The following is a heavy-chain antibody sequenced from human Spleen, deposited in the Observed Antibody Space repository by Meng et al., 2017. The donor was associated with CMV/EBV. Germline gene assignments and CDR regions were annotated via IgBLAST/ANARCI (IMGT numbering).Heavy chain of an antibody. Sequence: QLPRQESGPGLGKPSGPLPLTCAVSGGSISISTWWSWVRQPPGKGLEWIGEIYHSGGTNYNPSLRGRVTISLDKSKNQFSPTLRSVTAADTAVYYCARDPYATGWAGWGQGTLVTVSS. V-gene: IGHV4-4*02. CDR1: GGSISISTW. D-gene: IGHD6-19*01. J-gene: IGHJ4*02. CDR2: IYHSGGT. CDR3: ARDPYATGWAG.